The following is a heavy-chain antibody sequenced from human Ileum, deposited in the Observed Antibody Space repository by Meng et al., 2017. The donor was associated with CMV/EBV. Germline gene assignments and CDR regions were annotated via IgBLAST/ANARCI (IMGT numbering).Heavy chain of an antibody. J-gene: IGHJ4*02. CDR2: VHNNGGT. CDR3: AKDLPRGPSDY. V-gene: IGHV4-39*07. Sequence: QLQLREPGPGLVKPSETLSLIVTVSGASFNNENVYWAWIRQSPGKGLEWIGSVHNNGGTYHNPSLRSRVTISVDTSKHQFSLRMNSVTAADTAIYYCAKDLPRGPSDYWSQGTLVTVSS. CDR1: GASFNNENVY. D-gene: IGHD3-10*01.